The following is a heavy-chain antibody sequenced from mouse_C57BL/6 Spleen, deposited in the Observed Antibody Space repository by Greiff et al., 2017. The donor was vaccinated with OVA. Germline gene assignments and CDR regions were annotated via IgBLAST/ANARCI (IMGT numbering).Heavy chain of an antibody. D-gene: IGHD2-3*01. Sequence: DVKLQESGPGMVKPSQSLSLTCTVTGYSITSGYDWHWIRHFPGNKLEWMGYISYSGSTNYNPSLKSRISITLDTSNNNFFLKMSSVTTEDTATYCCARDLSGWFAYWGQGTLVTVSA. CDR2: ISYSGST. CDR3: ARDLSGWFAY. V-gene: IGHV3-1*01. CDR1: GYSITSGYD. J-gene: IGHJ3*01.